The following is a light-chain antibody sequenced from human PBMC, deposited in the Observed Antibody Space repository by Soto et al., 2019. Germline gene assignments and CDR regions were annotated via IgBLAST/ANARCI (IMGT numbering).Light chain of an antibody. CDR2: DVS. CDR1: SSDVGGYNY. J-gene: IGLJ2*01. V-gene: IGLV2-14*01. Sequence: QPVLTQPASVSGSPGQSITISCTGTSSDVGGYNYVSWYQQNPGKAPKLMIYDVSNRPSGVSNRFSGSKSGNTASLTISGLQAEDEADYYCNSYTSSSTVVFGGGTKVTVL. CDR3: NSYTSSSTVV.